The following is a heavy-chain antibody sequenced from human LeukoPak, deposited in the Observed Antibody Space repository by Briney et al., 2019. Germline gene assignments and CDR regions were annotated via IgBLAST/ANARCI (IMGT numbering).Heavy chain of an antibody. Sequence: GGSLRLSCAASGFTFSSYEMNWVRQAPGKGLEWVSFISNNGDTITYVDSVKGRFTISRDNAKNSLYLQMSSLRAEDTAVYYCARSLEVDPWGQGTLVTVSS. CDR2: ISNNGDTI. V-gene: IGHV3-48*03. J-gene: IGHJ5*02. CDR1: GFTFSSYE. CDR3: ARSLEVDP.